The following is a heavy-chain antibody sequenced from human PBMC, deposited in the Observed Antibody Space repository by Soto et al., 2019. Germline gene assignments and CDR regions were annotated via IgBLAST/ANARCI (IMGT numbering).Heavy chain of an antibody. D-gene: IGHD3-3*02. CDR2: ISGSGVST. V-gene: IGHV3-23*01. CDR3: AKVPIFGVVSRSYGMDV. J-gene: IGHJ6*02. CDR1: GFTFSSYA. Sequence: EVQLLESGGGLVQPGGSLRLSCAASGFTFSSYAMNWVRQAPGKGLEWVSAISGSGVSTYYADSVKGRFTISRDNSKNPLYLQMNSLGAGDTAVYYCAKVPIFGVVSRSYGMDVWGQGTTVTVSS.